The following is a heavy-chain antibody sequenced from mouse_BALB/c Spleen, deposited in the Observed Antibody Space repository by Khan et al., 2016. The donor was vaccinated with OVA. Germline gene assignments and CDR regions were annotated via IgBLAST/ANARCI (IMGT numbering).Heavy chain of an antibody. Sequence: VQLQQSGPELVKPGASVKISCKTSGYTFTEYTLHWVKQSHGKSLEWIGVINPKNGVTSYNQNFKGKATLTVDKSSSTAYMEFRSLTSEASAVYYWARDAGRYGGQGTSVTVSS. V-gene: IGHV1-18*01. CDR1: GYTFTEYT. D-gene: IGHD3-3*01. J-gene: IGHJ4*01. CDR3: ARDAGRY. CDR2: INPKNGVT.